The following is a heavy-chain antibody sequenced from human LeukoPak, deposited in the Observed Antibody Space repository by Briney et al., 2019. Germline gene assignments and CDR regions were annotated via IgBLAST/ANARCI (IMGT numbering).Heavy chain of an antibody. CDR2: IDQGGSVR. D-gene: IGHD6-6*01. CDR3: ARDPESSSFNL. Sequence: GGSLRLSCAASGFSFSTYWMSWVRQTPEKGLEFVANIDQGGSVRNYMDSLKGRCTISRDNAKKSLYLEINSLRADDTAVYYCARDPESSSFNLWGRGALVTVSS. J-gene: IGHJ5*02. V-gene: IGHV3-7*01. CDR1: GFSFSTYW.